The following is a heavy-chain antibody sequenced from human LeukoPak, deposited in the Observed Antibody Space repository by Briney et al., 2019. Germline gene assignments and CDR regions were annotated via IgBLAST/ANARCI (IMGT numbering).Heavy chain of an antibody. D-gene: IGHD1-1*01. CDR2: LNSGSTDI. J-gene: IGHJ6*02. CDR1: GFTFSNYS. CDR3: ARDRHPSRRYVYYGMDV. V-gene: IGHV3-21*01. Sequence: PGGSLRLSCAASGFTFSNYSMNWVRQAPGKGLEWVSSLNSGSTDIYYANSVKGRFTVSRDNAKNSLYLQLNSLRAEDTAMYYCARDRHPSRRYVYYGMDVWGQGIMITVSS.